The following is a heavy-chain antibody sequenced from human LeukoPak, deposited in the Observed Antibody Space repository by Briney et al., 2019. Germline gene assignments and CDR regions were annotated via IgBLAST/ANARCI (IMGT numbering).Heavy chain of an antibody. J-gene: IGHJ4*02. V-gene: IGHV4-61*08. Sequence: SETLSLTCAVSDYSIRSGGYSWNWIRQPPGKGLEWIGYIYNSGSTNYDPSLKSRVTISVDTSKNQFSLKLSSVTAADTAVYYCARALPSSGWSPDYFDYWGQGTLVTVSS. CDR2: IYNSGST. CDR3: ARALPSSGWSPDYFDY. D-gene: IGHD6-19*01. CDR1: DYSIRSGGYS.